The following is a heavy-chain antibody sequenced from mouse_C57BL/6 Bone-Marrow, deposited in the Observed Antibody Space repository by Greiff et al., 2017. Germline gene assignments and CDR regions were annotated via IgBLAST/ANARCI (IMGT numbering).Heavy chain of an antibody. Sequence: QVQLQQSGAELARPGASVKLSCKASGYTFTSYGISWVKQRTGQGLEWIGEIYPRSGNTYYNEKFKSKATLTADKSSSTAYMELRSRTADDSAVYFCARGNYYAMDYWGQGTSVTVAS. CDR2: IYPRSGNT. J-gene: IGHJ4*01. CDR1: GYTFTSYG. CDR3: ARGNYYAMDY. D-gene: IGHD2-1*01. V-gene: IGHV1-81*01.